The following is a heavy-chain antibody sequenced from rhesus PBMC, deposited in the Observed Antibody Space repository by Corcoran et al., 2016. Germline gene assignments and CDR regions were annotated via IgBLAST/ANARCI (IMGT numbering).Heavy chain of an antibody. V-gene: IGHV4-122*02. CDR1: GGSISSGYYY. J-gene: IGHJ4*01. D-gene: IGHD1-44*01. CDR3: ARGKYTYFDY. Sequence: QVQLQESGPGLVKPSETLSLTCAVSGGSISSGYYYWSWIRQPPGKGMEWIGYITYSGSTSYNPSLKSRVTISPDTSKNQFSLNLSSVTAADTAVYYCARGKYTYFDYWGQGVLVTVSS. CDR2: ITYSGST.